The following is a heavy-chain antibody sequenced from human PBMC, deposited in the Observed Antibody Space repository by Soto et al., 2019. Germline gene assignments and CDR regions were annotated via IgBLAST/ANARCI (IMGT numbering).Heavy chain of an antibody. J-gene: IGHJ4*02. D-gene: IGHD6-19*01. CDR1: GFTFSSYV. CDR3: ARGWGSGWLEFFDS. V-gene: IGHV3-30*09. Sequence: GGSLRLSCAASGFTFSSYVMHWVRQAPGKGLEWVAAISYDGSNKYYADSVKGRFAISRDNSKNTLYLQMNSLRAEDTAVYYCARGWGSGWLEFFDSWGQGALVTVSS. CDR2: ISYDGSNK.